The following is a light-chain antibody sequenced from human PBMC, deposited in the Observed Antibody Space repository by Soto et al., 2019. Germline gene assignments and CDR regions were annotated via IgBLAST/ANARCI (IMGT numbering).Light chain of an antibody. CDR3: GTWDSRLSTVV. V-gene: IGLV1-51*01. CDR1: SSNIGNNY. J-gene: IGLJ2*01. CDR2: DNN. Sequence: QSVLTQPPSVSAAPGQKVTISCSGSSSNIGNNYISWYQQLPGTAPKFLIYDNNKRPSGIPDRFSGSKSGTSATLGITGLQTGDEADYYCGTWDSRLSTVVIGGGTKLTVL.